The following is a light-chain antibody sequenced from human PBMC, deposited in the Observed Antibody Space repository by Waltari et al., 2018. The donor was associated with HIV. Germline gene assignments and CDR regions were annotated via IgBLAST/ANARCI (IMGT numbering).Light chain of an antibody. J-gene: IGLJ2*01. V-gene: IGLV2-23*01. CDR3: CSYAGSSTLL. Sequence: QSALTQPASVSGSPGQSITISRTGTSRDVGGYNFVHWYQQHPGKAPKPVIYDVSGRPSGVSNRFSGSKSGNTASLTISGLQAEDEADYNCCSYAGSSTLLFGGGTKVTVL. CDR2: DVS. CDR1: SRDVGGYNF.